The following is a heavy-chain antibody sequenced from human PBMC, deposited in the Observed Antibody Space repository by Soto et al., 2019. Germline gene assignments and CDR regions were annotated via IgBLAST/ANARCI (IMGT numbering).Heavy chain of an antibody. CDR2: IYYSGST. Sequence: SETLSLTCTVSGGSISSGDYYWSWIRQPPGKGLEWIGYIYYSGSTYYNPSLKSRVTISVDPSKNQFSLRLSSVTAADTAVYYCAKSLWDTSGWKTDYWGQGTLVTVSS. V-gene: IGHV4-30-4*02. J-gene: IGHJ4*02. D-gene: IGHD6-19*01. CDR3: AKSLWDTSGWKTDY. CDR1: GGSISSGDYY.